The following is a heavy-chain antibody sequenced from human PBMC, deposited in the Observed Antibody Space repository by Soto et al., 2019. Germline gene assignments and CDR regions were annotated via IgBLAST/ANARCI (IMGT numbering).Heavy chain of an antibody. CDR2: ISPDGGRT. V-gene: IGHV1-46*01. CDR3: AKGGGSARDFDY. CDR1: GYTFTTYY. J-gene: IGHJ4*02. Sequence: QVQLVQSGAEVKKPGASVKVSCKASGYTFTTYYMHWVRQAPGQGLEWMGIISPDGGRTSYAQKFQGRVTMTRDTSTSTVYMELSSLRSEDTAVYYCAKGGGSARDFDYWGQGALVTVSS. D-gene: IGHD1-26*01.